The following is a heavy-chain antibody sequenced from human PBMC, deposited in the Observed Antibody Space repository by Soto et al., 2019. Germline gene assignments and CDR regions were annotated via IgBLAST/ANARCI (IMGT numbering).Heavy chain of an antibody. Sequence: GGSLRLSCAASGFTFSSYAMSWVRQAPGKGLEWVSAISGSGGSTYYADSVKGRFTISRDNSKNTLYLQMNSLRAEDTAVYYCARSKFGHYGVWSGYYTGVQDYWGQGTLVSVSS. D-gene: IGHD3-3*01. V-gene: IGHV3-23*01. J-gene: IGHJ4*02. CDR1: GFTFSSYA. CDR2: ISGSGGST. CDR3: ARSKFGHYGVWSGYYTGVQDY.